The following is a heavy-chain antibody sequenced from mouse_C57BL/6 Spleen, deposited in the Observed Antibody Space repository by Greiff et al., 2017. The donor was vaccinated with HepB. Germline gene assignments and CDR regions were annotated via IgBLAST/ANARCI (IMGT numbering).Heavy chain of an antibody. CDR1: GYTFTSYW. CDR3: ARESSVYLDY. Sequence: VQLQQPGAELVRPGTSVKLSCKASGYTFTSYWMHWVKQRPGQGLEWIGVIDPSDSYTNYNHTFKGKATLTVDTSSSTAYMQLSSLTSEDSAVYYCARESSVYLDYWGQGTTLTVSS. D-gene: IGHD6-1*01. CDR2: IDPSDSYT. V-gene: IGHV1-59*01. J-gene: IGHJ2*01.